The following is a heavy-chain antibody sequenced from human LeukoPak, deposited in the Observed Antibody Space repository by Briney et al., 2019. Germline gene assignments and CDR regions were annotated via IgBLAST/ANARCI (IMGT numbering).Heavy chain of an antibody. CDR1: GYTFTGYY. CDR2: INPNSGGT. CDR3: ARSEVLLWFGEADWFDP. Sequence: GASVKVSCKASGYTFTGYYMHWVRQAPGQGLEWMGWINPNSGGTNYAQKFQGRVTMTRDTSISTAYMELSRLRSDGTAVYYCARSEVLLWFGEADWFDPWGQGTLVTVSS. V-gene: IGHV1-2*02. J-gene: IGHJ5*02. D-gene: IGHD3-10*01.